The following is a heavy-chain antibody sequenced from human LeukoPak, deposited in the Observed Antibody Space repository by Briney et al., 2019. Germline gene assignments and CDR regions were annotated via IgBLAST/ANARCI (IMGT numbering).Heavy chain of an antibody. D-gene: IGHD6-13*01. V-gene: IGHV3-48*01. CDR2: ISSSSSTI. CDR3: ARDFDRASSWFAHYYYYYYMDV. Sequence: GGSLRLSCAASGFTFSSYEMNWVRQAPGKGLEWVSYISSSSSTIYYADSVKGRFTISRDNAKNSLYLQMNSLRAEDTAVYYCARDFDRASSWFAHYYYYYYMDVWGKGTTVTVSS. CDR1: GFTFSSYE. J-gene: IGHJ6*03.